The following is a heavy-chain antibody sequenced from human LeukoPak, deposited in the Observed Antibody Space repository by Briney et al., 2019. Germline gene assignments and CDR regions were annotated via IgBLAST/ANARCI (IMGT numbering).Heavy chain of an antibody. CDR2: INSDGSST. V-gene: IGHV3-74*01. D-gene: IGHD5-12*01. J-gene: IGHJ6*02. CDR1: GFTFSSYW. Sequence: GGSLRLSCAASGFTFSSYWMHWVRQAPGKGRVWVSRINSDGSSTSYADSVKGRFTISRDNAKNTLYLQMNSLRAEDTAVYYCARDGADIVATISGMDVWGQGTTVTVSS. CDR3: ARDGADIVATISGMDV.